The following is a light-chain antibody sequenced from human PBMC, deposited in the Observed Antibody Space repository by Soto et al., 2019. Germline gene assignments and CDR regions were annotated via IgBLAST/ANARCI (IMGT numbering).Light chain of an antibody. CDR2: GAS. Sequence: EIGLTQSPGTLSLSPGERATLSCRASQSVSSSYLAWYQQKPGQAPRLLIYGASSRATGIPDRFSGSGSGTDFTLTISRLEPEDFAVYYCQQYGSSPTTFGQGTKVDSK. J-gene: IGKJ1*01. V-gene: IGKV3-20*01. CDR3: QQYGSSPTT. CDR1: QSVSSSY.